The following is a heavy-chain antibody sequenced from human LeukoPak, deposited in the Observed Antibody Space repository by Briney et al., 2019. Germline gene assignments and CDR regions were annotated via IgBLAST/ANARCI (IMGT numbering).Heavy chain of an antibody. CDR3: AREGFEAAAGWTYYYYYMDV. CDR2: ISWNSGSI. J-gene: IGHJ6*03. Sequence: GGSLRLSCAASGFTFDDYAMHWVRQAPGKGLEWVSGISWNSGSIGYADSVKGRFTISRDNAKNSLYLQMNSLRAEDTALYYCAREGFEAAAGWTYYYYYMDVWGKGTTVTISS. D-gene: IGHD6-13*01. CDR1: GFTFDDYA. V-gene: IGHV3-9*01.